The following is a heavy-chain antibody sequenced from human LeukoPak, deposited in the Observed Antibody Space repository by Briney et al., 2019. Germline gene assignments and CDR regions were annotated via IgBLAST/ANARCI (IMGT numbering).Heavy chain of an antibody. CDR3: AISPDTWNYGFLAY. Sequence: GGSLRLSCAASGFTFSRYGMYWVRQAPGKGLEWVAHITYDESHRYYADSVKGRFTISRDNSKNTMYLQMNSLRAEDTAVYYCAISPDTWNYGFLAYWGEGSLLTVSS. J-gene: IGHJ4*02. CDR2: ITYDESHR. D-gene: IGHD1-7*01. CDR1: GFTFSRYG. V-gene: IGHV3-30*03.